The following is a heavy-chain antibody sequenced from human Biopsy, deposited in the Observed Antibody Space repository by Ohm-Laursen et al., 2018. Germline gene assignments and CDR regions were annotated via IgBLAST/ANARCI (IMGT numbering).Heavy chain of an antibody. CDR3: ARHAPSYSGSYWRYFDL. J-gene: IGHJ2*01. V-gene: IGHV4-59*08. D-gene: IGHD1-26*01. Sequence: GTLSLTCTVSGGSISSYYWSWIRQPPGKGLEWIGYIYYTGSTNYNPSLKSRVTISADTSMNHLSLRLTFVTAADTAVYYCARHAPSYSGSYWRYFDLWGRGTLVTVSS. CDR1: GGSISSYY. CDR2: IYYTGST.